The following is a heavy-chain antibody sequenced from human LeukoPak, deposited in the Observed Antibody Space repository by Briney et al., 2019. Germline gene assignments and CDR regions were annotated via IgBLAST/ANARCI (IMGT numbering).Heavy chain of an antibody. D-gene: IGHD6-13*01. CDR3: ARATPTYSSSWINSFDY. CDR2: IIPIFGTA. J-gene: IGHJ4*02. V-gene: IGHV1-69*13. Sequence: SVKVSCKASGGTFSSYAISWVRQAPGQGLEWMGGIIPIFGTANYAQKFQGRVTITADESTSTAYMELSSLRSEDTAVYYCARATPTYSSSWINSFDYWGQGTLVTVSS. CDR1: GGTFSSYA.